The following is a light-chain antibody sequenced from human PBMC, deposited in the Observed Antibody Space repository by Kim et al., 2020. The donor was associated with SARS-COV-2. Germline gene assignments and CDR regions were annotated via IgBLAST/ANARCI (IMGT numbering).Light chain of an antibody. CDR1: SLRSYY. CDR2: GKN. Sequence: SSELNQDPAVSVALGQTVRITCQVDSLRSYYASWYQQKPGQAPVLVIYGKNNRPSGIPDRFSGSSSGNTASLTITGAQAEDEADYYCNSRDSSGNHWVFG. V-gene: IGLV3-19*01. CDR3: NSRDSSGNHWV. J-gene: IGLJ3*02.